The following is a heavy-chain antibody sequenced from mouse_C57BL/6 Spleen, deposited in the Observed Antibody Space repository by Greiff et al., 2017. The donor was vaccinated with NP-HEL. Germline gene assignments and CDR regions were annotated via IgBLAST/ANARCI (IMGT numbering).Heavy chain of an antibody. Sequence: EVKVVESGGGLVKPGGSLKLSCAASGFTFSSYAMSWVRQTPEKRLEWVATISDGGSYTYYPDNVKGRFTISRDNAKNNLYLQMSHLKSEDTAMYYCAREELRLPFAYWGQGTLVTVSA. CDR2: ISDGGSYT. CDR3: AREELRLPFAY. D-gene: IGHD3-2*02. CDR1: GFTFSSYA. J-gene: IGHJ3*01. V-gene: IGHV5-4*01.